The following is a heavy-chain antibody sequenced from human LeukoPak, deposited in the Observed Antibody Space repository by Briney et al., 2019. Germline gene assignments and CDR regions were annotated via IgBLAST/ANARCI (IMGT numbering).Heavy chain of an antibody. CDR3: ARDPDGELLGGPNWFDP. D-gene: IGHD3-10*01. CDR2: ISSSGSTI. CDR1: GFTFSGYY. V-gene: IGHV3-11*01. J-gene: IGHJ5*02. Sequence: GGSLRLSCAASGFTFSGYYMSWIRQALGKGLEWVSYISSSGSTIYYADSVKGRFTISRDNAKNSLYLQMNSLRAEDTAVYYCARDPDGELLGGPNWFDPWGQGTLVTVSS.